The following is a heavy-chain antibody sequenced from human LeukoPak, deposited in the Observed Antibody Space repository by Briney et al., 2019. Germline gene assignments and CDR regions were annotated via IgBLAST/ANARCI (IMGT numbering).Heavy chain of an antibody. CDR2: IIPIFGTA. V-gene: IGHV1-69*13. D-gene: IGHD3-3*01. J-gene: IGHJ5*02. CDR1: GGTFSSYA. Sequence: SVKVSCKASGGTFSSYAISWLRQAPGQGLEWMGGIIPIFGTANYAQKFQGRVTITADESTSTAYMELSSLRSEDTAVYYCARLVSAVLRFLEWSAPFDPWGQGTLVTVSS. CDR3: ARLVSAVLRFLEWSAPFDP.